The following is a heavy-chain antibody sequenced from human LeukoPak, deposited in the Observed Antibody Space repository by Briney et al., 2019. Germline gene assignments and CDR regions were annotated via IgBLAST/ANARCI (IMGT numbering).Heavy chain of an antibody. CDR3: ARDQDSSGYYYGGAFDI. CDR2: ISSRSSYI. V-gene: IGHV3-21*01. D-gene: IGHD3-22*01. Sequence: GGSLRLSCAASGFTFSSYSMNWVRQAPGKGLEWVSSISSRSSYIYYADSVKGRFTVSRDNAKNSLYLQMNSLRAEDTAVYYCARDQDSSGYYYGGAFDIWGQGTMVTVSS. CDR1: GFTFSSYS. J-gene: IGHJ3*02.